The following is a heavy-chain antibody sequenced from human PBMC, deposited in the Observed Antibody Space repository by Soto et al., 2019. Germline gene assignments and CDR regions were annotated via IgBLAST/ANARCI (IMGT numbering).Heavy chain of an antibody. CDR2: ISGSGGST. V-gene: IGHV3-23*01. D-gene: IGHD6-19*01. CDR3: AKDGNLGQWLVLYYYYGMDV. Sequence: GGSLRLSCAASGFTFSSYAMSWVRQAPGKGLEWVSAISGSGGSTYYADSVKGRFTISRDNSKNTLYLQINSLRAEDTAVYYCAKDGNLGQWLVLYYYYGMDVWGQGTTVTVSS. J-gene: IGHJ6*02. CDR1: GFTFSSYA.